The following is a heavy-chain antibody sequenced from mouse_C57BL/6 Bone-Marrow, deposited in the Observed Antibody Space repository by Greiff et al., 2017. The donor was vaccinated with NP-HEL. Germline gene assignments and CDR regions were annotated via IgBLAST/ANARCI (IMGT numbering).Heavy chain of an antibody. CDR3: ARRPDGYLGGFAY. CDR2: ISSGGSYT. CDR1: GFTFSSYG. D-gene: IGHD2-3*01. J-gene: IGHJ3*01. V-gene: IGHV5-6*02. Sequence: EVKLVESGGDLVKPGGSLKLSCAASGFTFSSYGMSWVRQTPDKRLEWVATISSGGSYTYYPDSVKGRFTISRDNAKNTLYLQMRSLKSEDTAMYYCARRPDGYLGGFAYWGQGTLVTVSA.